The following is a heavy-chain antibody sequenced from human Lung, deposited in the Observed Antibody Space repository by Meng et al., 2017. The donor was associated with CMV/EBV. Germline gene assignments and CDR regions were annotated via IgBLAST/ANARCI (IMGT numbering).Heavy chain of an antibody. CDR3: AREEGIGGFDP. D-gene: IGHD3-10*01. J-gene: IGHJ5*02. CDR2: IYYSGST. V-gene: IGHV4-59*01. Sequence: QVRLKESVPELVRPSETLSLTCTVSGGSINSYYWSWIRQPPGKGLEWIGYIYYSGSTNYNPSLKSRVTISVDTSKNQFSLMMSLVTAADTAVYYCAREEGIGGFDPWGQGTLVTVSS. CDR1: GGSINSYY.